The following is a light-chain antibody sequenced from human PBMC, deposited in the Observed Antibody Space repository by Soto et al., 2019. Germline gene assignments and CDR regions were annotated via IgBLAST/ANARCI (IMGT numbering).Light chain of an antibody. CDR1: QSVSSN. CDR2: GAS. CDR3: QQYNNWLIT. J-gene: IGKJ5*01. Sequence: IVMTQSPGTLSVSPGERATLSCRASQSVSSNLAWYQQKPGQAPRLLIYGASTRATGIPARFGGSGSGTEFTLTISSLQSEDFAVYYCQQYNNWLITFGQGTRLEIK. V-gene: IGKV3-15*01.